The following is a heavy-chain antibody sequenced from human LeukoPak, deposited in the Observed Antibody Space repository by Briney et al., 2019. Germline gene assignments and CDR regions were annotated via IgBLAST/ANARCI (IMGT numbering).Heavy chain of an antibody. V-gene: IGHV4-39*01. CDR2: IYYSGST. Sequence: SETLSLTCTVSGGSISSSSYHWGWIRQPPGKGLEWIGSIYYSGSTYYNPSLKSRVTISVDTSKNQFSLKLSSVTAADTAVYYCARRRAAAGTSDFDCWGQGTLVTVSS. J-gene: IGHJ4*02. D-gene: IGHD6-13*01. CDR3: ARRRAAAGTSDFDC. CDR1: GGSISSSSYH.